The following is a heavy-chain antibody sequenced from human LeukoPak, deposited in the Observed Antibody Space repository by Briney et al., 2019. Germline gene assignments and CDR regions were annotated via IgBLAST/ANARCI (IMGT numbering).Heavy chain of an antibody. D-gene: IGHD4-11*01. CDR3: ARTDYSNYGVFDY. J-gene: IGHJ4*02. Sequence: PGGSLRLSCAASGFTFSSYWMSWVRQAPGKGLEWVANIKQDGSEKYYVDSVKGRFTISRDNAKNSLYLQMNSLRAEDTAVYYCARTDYSNYGVFDYWGQGTLVTVSS. CDR1: GFTFSSYW. CDR2: IKQDGSEK. V-gene: IGHV3-7*01.